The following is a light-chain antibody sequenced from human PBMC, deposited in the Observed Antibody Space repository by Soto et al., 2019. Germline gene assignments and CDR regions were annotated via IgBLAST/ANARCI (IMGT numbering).Light chain of an antibody. CDR3: SSYAGHPFV. CDR1: SSDVGRYNY. V-gene: IGLV2-8*01. Sequence: QSVLTQPPSASGSPGQSVTISCTGTSSDVGRYNYVSWYQQHPGKAPKLMISEVNKRASGVPDRFSGSKSGNTASLTVSGLQAEDEADYYCSSYAGHPFVFGTGTKVTVL. J-gene: IGLJ1*01. CDR2: EVN.